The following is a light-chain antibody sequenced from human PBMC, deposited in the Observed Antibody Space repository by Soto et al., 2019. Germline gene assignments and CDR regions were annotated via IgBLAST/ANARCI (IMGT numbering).Light chain of an antibody. J-gene: IGKJ1*01. CDR1: QGVSDW. Sequence: DIQMTQSPSSVSASVGDSVTITCRASQGVSDWVAWYQQKPGEAPKLLIYGSSSLLSGVPSRFSGTRSGTDFTPTISSLQPEDFATYYCQQANSYPWTFGQGTKVEIE. CDR3: QQANSYPWT. CDR2: GSS. V-gene: IGKV1-12*01.